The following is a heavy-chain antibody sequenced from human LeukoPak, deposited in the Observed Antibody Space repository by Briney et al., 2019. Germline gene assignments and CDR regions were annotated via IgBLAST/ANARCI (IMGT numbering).Heavy chain of an antibody. CDR2: IWRDGSNR. CDR1: LFISTLYT. Sequence: RGSLRLSPAASLFISTLYTTHSGPDTPDKGHECVSVIWRDGSNRFYAGSVKGAFTMSRENSQRTLFLQMKRLRLDDTAMYYCVGDAQRGFDYGNSLKYWGHGTLVIVSS. J-gene: IGHJ4*01. V-gene: IGHV3-33*01. CDR3: VGDAQRGFDYGNSLKY. D-gene: IGHD4-17*01.